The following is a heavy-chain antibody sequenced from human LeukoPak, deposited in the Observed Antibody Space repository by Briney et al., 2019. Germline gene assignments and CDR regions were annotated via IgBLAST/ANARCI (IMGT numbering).Heavy chain of an antibody. CDR3: AKDLGVAYYYDSSGYY. CDR1: GFTFSSYA. V-gene: IGHV3-30*04. CDR2: ISYDGSNK. D-gene: IGHD3-22*01. Sequence: GGSLRLSCAASGFTFSSYAMHWVRQAPGKGLEWVAVISYDGSNKYYADSVKGRFTISRDNSKNTLYLQMNSLRAEDTAVYYCAKDLGVAYYYDSSGYYWGQGTLVTVSS. J-gene: IGHJ4*02.